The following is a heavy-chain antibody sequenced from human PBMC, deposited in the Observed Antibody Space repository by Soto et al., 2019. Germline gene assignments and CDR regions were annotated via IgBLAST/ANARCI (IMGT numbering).Heavy chain of an antibody. V-gene: IGHV4-34*01. Sequence: SETLSLTCAVYGGSFSGYYWSWIREPPGKGLEWIGEINHSGSTNYNPSLKSRVTISVDTSKNQFSLKLSSVTAADTAVYYCARGKSSSWYVYYFDYWGQGTLVTVSS. D-gene: IGHD6-13*01. CDR3: ARGKSSSWYVYYFDY. J-gene: IGHJ4*02. CDR2: INHSGST. CDR1: GGSFSGYY.